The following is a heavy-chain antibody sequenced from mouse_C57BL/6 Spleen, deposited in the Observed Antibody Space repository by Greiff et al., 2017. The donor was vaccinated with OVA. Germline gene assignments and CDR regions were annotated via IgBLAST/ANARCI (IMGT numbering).Heavy chain of an antibody. D-gene: IGHD2-4*01. J-gene: IGHJ3*01. CDR2: ISYDGSN. Sequence: VQLKESGPGLVKPSQSLSLTCSVTGYSITSGYYWNWIRQFPGNKLEWMGYISYDGSNNYNPSLKNRISITRDTSKNQFFLKLNSVTTEDTATYYCAREESIYYDYDGFAYWGQGTLVTVSA. V-gene: IGHV3-6*01. CDR1: GYSITSGYY. CDR3: AREESIYYDYDGFAY.